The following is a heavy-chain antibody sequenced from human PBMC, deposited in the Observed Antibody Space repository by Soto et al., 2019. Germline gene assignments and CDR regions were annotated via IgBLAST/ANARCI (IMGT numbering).Heavy chain of an antibody. CDR2: MSPNGNNQ. Sequence: PGGSLRLSCAAPGFTFIIYALHFFRHSPGKGLEWVAVMSPNGNNQYYADSVKGRFTISRDTSKSTLYLQMTSLRPDDTAVYYCATGANFYYDTSRYWGQGTLVTVSS. CDR1: GFTFIIYA. J-gene: IGHJ4*02. V-gene: IGHV3-30-3*01. CDR3: ATGANFYYDTSRY. D-gene: IGHD3-22*01.